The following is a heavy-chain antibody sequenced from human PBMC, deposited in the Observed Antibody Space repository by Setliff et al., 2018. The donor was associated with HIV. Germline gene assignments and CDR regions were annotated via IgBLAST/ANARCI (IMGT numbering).Heavy chain of an antibody. D-gene: IGHD2-21*02. CDR1: GDFFSSDYY. Sequence: SETLSLTCTVSGDFFSSDYYWGWIRQSPGKGLEWIGYIYYSGSAAYYNPSLQSRSTISLDTSKNQFSLRLTSVTAADTAIYYCAREVDMVTTSDAFDIWGQGTMVTVSS. CDR3: AREVDMVTTSDAFDI. CDR2: IYYSGSA. V-gene: IGHV4-30-4*08. J-gene: IGHJ3*02.